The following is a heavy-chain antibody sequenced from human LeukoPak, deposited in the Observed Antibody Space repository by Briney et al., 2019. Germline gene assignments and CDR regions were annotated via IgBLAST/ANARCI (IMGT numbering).Heavy chain of an antibody. CDR1: VDSIRSGTYY. CDR3: ARGGGATRIDY. CDR2: TYTSGST. D-gene: IGHD3-10*01. Sequence: PSETLSLTCSVSVDSIRSGTYYWSWIRLPAGKGLEWIGRTYTSGSTSYSPALKSRVTISVDTSKNQFSLKLTSVTAADTAVYYCARGGGATRIDYWGQGTLVTVSS. V-gene: IGHV4-61*02. J-gene: IGHJ4*02.